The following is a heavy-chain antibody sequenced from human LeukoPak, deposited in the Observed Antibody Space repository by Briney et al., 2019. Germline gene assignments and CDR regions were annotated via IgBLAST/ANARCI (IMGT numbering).Heavy chain of an antibody. V-gene: IGHV1-46*01. CDR3: ARGAPTTRIGAGRFDY. CDR2: INPSGGST. J-gene: IGHJ4*02. CDR1: GYSLTNYY. Sequence: ASVKVSCKAFGYSLTNYYVHWVRQAPGQGLEWMCEINPSGGSTSYAQKFQGRITVTRDTYTNTVYMDLSSLRSEDTATYYCARGAPTTRIGAGRFDYWGQGSLLTVAS. D-gene: IGHD5-12*01.